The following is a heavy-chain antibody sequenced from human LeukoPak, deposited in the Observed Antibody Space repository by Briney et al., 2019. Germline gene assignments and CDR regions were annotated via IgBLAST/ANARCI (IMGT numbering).Heavy chain of an antibody. CDR1: GFTFSSYT. CDR2: ISYEGSNE. V-gene: IGHV3-30-3*01. J-gene: IGHJ4*02. D-gene: IGHD6-13*01. Sequence: GGSLRLSCAASGFTFSSYTMHWVRQAPGKGLEWVAVISYEGSNENYADSVKGRFTISRDNSKNSLYLQMNSLRAEDTAVYYCARDPYSSSWYYFDYWGQGTLVTVSS. CDR3: ARDPYSSSWYYFDY.